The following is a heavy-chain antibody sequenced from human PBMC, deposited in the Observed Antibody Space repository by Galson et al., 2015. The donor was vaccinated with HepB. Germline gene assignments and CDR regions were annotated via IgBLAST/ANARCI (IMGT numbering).Heavy chain of an antibody. Sequence: SLSPACAVSGFPFSSSDINWVRQAPGQGLVCALGITRGDTQYYAHSVKGRFTISRDSSKNTLFLQMNSLRADDSAVYYCAKDQRWDFPTDFDHWGQGVLVTVSS. D-gene: IGHD4-23*01. CDR3: AKDQRWDFPTDFDH. CDR1: GFPFSSSD. J-gene: IGHJ4*02. CDR2: ITRGDTQ. V-gene: IGHV3-23*01.